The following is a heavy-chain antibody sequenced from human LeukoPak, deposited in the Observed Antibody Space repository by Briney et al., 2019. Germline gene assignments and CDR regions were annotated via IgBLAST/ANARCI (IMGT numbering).Heavy chain of an antibody. D-gene: IGHD6-13*01. CDR3: ARVPIAALRYYYYYMYV. J-gene: IGHJ6*03. CDR1: GGSISSGSYY. Sequence: PSETLSLTCTVSGGSISSGSYYWSWIRQPAGKGLEWIRRIYTSGSTNYNPSLKSRVTISVDTSKNHFSLKLSSVTAADTAVYYCARVPIAALRYYYYYMYVWGKGTTVTVSS. CDR2: IYTSGST. V-gene: IGHV4-61*02.